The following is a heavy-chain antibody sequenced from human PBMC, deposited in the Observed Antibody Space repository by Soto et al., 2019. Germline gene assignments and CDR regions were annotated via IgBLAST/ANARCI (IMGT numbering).Heavy chain of an antibody. D-gene: IGHD3-10*02. CDR1: GGSFSGYY. CDR3: ARSRLVRGYFDY. V-gene: IGHV4-34*01. CDR2: INHSGST. Sequence: QVQLQQWGAGLLKPSETLSLTCAVYGGSFSGYYWSWIRQPPGKGLEWSGEINHSGSTNYNPSLKSRVTISVDTSKNQFSLKLSSVTAADTAVYYCARSRLVRGYFDYWGQGTLVTVSS. J-gene: IGHJ4*02.